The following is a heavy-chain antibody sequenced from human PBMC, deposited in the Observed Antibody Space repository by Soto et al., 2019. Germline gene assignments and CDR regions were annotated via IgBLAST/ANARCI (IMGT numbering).Heavy chain of an antibody. J-gene: IGHJ6*03. CDR1: GFSIRAYW. CDR3: ARGTDGRGPGTYYFDMDV. D-gene: IGHD3-10*02. V-gene: IGHV3-7*01. CDR2: IKQDGSEK. Sequence: EEQLVESGGGLVQPGGSVRLSCAASGFSIRAYWMTWVRQAPGKGLDWVANIKQDGSEKFYVDSLKGRLTIARDNAKNSGYHLMNSLRADDTAVYYCARGTDGRGPGTYYFDMDVWGKGTTVTLSS.